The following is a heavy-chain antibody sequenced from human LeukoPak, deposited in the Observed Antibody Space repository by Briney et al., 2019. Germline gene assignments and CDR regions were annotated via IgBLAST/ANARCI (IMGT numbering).Heavy chain of an antibody. CDR2: ISYDGSNK. CDR3: AKEAHYYDSSGYLDY. CDR1: GFTFSSYG. J-gene: IGHJ4*02. V-gene: IGHV3-30*18. D-gene: IGHD3-22*01. Sequence: GGSLRLSCAASGFTFSSYGTHWVRQAPGKGLEWVAVISYDGSNKYYADSVKGRFTISRDNSKNTLYLQMSSLRAEDTAVYYCAKEAHYYDSSGYLDYWGQGTLVTVSS.